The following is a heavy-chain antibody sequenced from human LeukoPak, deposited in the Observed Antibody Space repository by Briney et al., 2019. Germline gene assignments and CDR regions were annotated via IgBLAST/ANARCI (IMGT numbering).Heavy chain of an antibody. CDR2: IWYDGSSK. D-gene: IGHD3-16*02. V-gene: IGHV3-33*01. CDR1: GFTFSSYG. J-gene: IGHJ3*02. CDR3: ATRYYDYVWGSYHPPDDAFDI. Sequence: PGGSLRLSCAASGFTFSSYGMHWVRQAPGKGLEWVAVIWYDGSSKYYADSVKGRFTISRDNSKNTLYLQMNSLRAEDTAVYYCATRYYDYVWGSYHPPDDAFDIWGQGTMVTVSS.